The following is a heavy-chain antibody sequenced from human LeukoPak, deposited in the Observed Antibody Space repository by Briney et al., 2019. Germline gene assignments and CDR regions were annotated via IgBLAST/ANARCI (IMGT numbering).Heavy chain of an antibody. Sequence: ASVKVSCKASGYTFTSYGISWVRQAPGQGLEWMGWISAYNGNTNYAQKLQGRVTTTTDTSTSTAYMELRSLRSDDTAVYYCARERVGDTATLYDYWGQGTLVTVSS. CDR1: GYTFTSYG. V-gene: IGHV1-18*01. J-gene: IGHJ4*02. CDR3: ARERVGDTATLYDY. CDR2: ISAYNGNT. D-gene: IGHD5-18*01.